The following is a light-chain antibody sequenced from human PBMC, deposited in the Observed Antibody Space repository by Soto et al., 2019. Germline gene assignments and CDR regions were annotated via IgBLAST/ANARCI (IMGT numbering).Light chain of an antibody. CDR2: GAS. J-gene: IGKJ5*01. CDR1: QSVSSN. Sequence: EIVMTQSPATLSVSPGERATLSCRASQSVSSNLAWYQQTPGQAPRLLIYGASTRATGIPARFSGSGSGTEFTLTISSLQSEDFAVYYCQQYGSSPITFGQGTRREIK. V-gene: IGKV3-15*01. CDR3: QQYGSSPIT.